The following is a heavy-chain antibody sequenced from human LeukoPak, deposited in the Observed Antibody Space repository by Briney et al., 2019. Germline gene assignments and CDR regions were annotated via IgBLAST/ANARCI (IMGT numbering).Heavy chain of an antibody. CDR3: ARIVGNYYDSSGYYIGWYFDL. V-gene: IGHV2-70*11. Sequence: SGPALVKPTQTLTLTCTFSGFSLNTTEMCVSWIRQPPGKALEWLARIDWDDDKYYSTSLKTRLTISKDTSKNQVVLTRTNMDPVDTATYYCARIVGNYYDSSGYYIGWYFDLWGRGTLVTVSS. CDR2: IDWDDDK. D-gene: IGHD3-22*01. CDR1: GFSLNTTEMC. J-gene: IGHJ2*01.